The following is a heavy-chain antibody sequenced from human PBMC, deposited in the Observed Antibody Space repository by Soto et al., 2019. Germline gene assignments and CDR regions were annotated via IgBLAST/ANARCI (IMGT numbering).Heavy chain of an antibody. CDR1: GGSVSIGTYY. J-gene: IGHJ4*02. Sequence: QVQLQESGPGLVKPSETLSLTCTVPGGSVSIGTYYWSWIRQPPGKGLEWIGFIHYSGSTNYNPSLKGRVTMSVGTAQDQVSPKLTSLNAADTAVIYCTRGGDAYKNGHWGQGTLVTVYS. V-gene: IGHV4-61*01. CDR2: IHYSGST. D-gene: IGHD2-21*01. CDR3: TRGGDAYKNGH.